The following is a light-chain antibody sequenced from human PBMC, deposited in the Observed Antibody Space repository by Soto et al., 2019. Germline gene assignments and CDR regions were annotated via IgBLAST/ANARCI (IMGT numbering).Light chain of an antibody. J-gene: IGLJ2*01. CDR2: EGS. CDR1: SSDVVNYNF. CDR3: CSYAGSSTYVV. V-gene: IGLV2-23*01. Sequence: QSALTQPPSASGSPGQSVTISCTGSSSDVVNYNFVSWYQQHPGKAPKLMIYEGSKRPSGVSNRFSGSKSGNTASLTISGLQAEDEADYYCCSYAGSSTYVVFGGGTKLTVL.